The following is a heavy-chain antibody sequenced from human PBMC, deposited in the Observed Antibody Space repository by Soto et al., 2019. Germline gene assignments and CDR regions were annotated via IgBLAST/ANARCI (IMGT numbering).Heavy chain of an antibody. Sequence: EVQLVESGGGLVQPGGSLRLSCAASGFTFSSYSMNWVRQAPGKGLEWVSYISSSSSTIYYADSVKGRFTISRDNAKNSLYLQMNSLRDEDTAVYYCARDGVLMVYALNPEAYGMDVWGQGTTVTVSS. D-gene: IGHD2-8*01. CDR2: ISSSSSTI. V-gene: IGHV3-48*02. CDR1: GFTFSSYS. J-gene: IGHJ6*02. CDR3: ARDGVLMVYALNPEAYGMDV.